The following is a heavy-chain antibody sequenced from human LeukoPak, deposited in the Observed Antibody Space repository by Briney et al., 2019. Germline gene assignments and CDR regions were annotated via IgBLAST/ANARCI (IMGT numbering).Heavy chain of an antibody. CDR3: ARAYDFWSGYYGDPLQYYYYMDV. CDR2: IYHSGST. Sequence: SETLSLTCAVSGGSIGSSNWWSWVRQPPGKELEWIGEIYHSGSTNYNPSLKSRVTISVDKSKNQFSLKLSSVTAADTAVYYCARAYDFWSGYYGDPLQYYYYMDVWGKGTTVTVSS. CDR1: GGSIGSSNW. D-gene: IGHD3-3*01. V-gene: IGHV4-4*02. J-gene: IGHJ6*03.